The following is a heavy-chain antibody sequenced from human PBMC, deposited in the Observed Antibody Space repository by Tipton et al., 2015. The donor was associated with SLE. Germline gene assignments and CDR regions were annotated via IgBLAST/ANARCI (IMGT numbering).Heavy chain of an antibody. CDR3: ARGGGSYYDY. V-gene: IGHV4-61*09. CDR2: IYRDGSA. CDR1: GGSISSGSYY. Sequence: TLSLTCTVSGGSISSGSYYWSWTRQPAGKGLEWLGHIYRDGSANYNPPFQSRVTILLDTSKNQFSLKLTSVTAADTGVYYCARGGGSYYDYWGQGTLVTVSS. D-gene: IGHD1-26*01. J-gene: IGHJ4*02.